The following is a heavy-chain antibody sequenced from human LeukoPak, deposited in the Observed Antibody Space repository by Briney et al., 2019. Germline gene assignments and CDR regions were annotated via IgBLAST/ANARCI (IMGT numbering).Heavy chain of an antibody. CDR1: GYTFTSYG. D-gene: IGHD2-2*01. J-gene: IGHJ3*02. V-gene: IGHV1-18*01. CDR3: ARERERGFYCSSTSCDAFDI. Sequence: ASVKVSCKASGYTFTSYGISWVRQAPGQGLEWMGWISAYNGNTNYAQKLQGRVTMTTDTSTSTAYMELRSLRSGDTAVYYCARERERGFYCSSTSCDAFDIWGQGTMVTVSS. CDR2: ISAYNGNT.